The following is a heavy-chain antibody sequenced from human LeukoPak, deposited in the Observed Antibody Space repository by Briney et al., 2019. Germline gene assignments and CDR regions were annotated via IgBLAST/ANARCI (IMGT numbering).Heavy chain of an antibody. CDR3: AKGSSGWYFSWFDP. CDR2: ISWNSGSI. CDR1: GFTFDDYA. D-gene: IGHD6-19*01. Sequence: GGSLRLSCAASGFTFDDYAMHWVRQAPGKGLEWVSGISWNSGSIGYADSVKGRFTISRDNAKNPLYLQMNSLRAEDTALYYCAKGSSGWYFSWFDPWGQGTLVTVSS. J-gene: IGHJ5*02. V-gene: IGHV3-9*01.